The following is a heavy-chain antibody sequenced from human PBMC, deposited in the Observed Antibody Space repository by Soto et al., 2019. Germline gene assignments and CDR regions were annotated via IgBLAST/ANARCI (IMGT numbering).Heavy chain of an antibody. CDR3: ARGGGSDSFDY. CDR1: GASLTYGCYS. V-gene: IGHV4-30-2*01. CDR2: INHLETT. Sequence: TLSLPCTVSGASLTYGCYSWSWIRQTPGKGLEWIGYINHLETTFYNQSFESRLTLSIQRAKNQFSLNLNSMSPADRAVYFCARGGGSDSFDYWGQGILGTVSS. D-gene: IGHD1-26*01. J-gene: IGHJ4*02.